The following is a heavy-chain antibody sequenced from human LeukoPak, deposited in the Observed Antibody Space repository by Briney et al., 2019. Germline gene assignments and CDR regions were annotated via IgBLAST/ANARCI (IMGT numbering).Heavy chain of an antibody. CDR1: GYTFTSFY. CDR3: AREVGAYGMDV. J-gene: IGHJ6*02. V-gene: IGHV1-46*01. CDR2: INPSGGST. D-gene: IGHD1-26*01. Sequence: ASVKVSCKASGYTFTSFYMHWVRQAPGQGLEWMGIINPSGGSTSYAQKFQGRVTMTRDTSTSTVYMELSSLRSEDTAVYYCAREVGAYGMDVWGQGTTVTVSS.